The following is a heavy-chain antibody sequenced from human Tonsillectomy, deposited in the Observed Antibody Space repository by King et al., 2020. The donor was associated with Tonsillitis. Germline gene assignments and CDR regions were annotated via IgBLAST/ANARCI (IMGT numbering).Heavy chain of an antibody. CDR1: GGSISSYY. CDR2: IYYSGST. CDR3: PSSNFTGACCYPIDAFRL. Sequence: QLQESGPGLVKPAETLSLTCTVSGGSISSYYWSWIRQPPGKGLEWIGYIYYSGSTNYNPSLKSRVSIAVDTSKNQFSLKLSSVTAAETYVYYFPSSNFTGACCYPIDAFRLWGQGPMVTLSS. J-gene: IGHJ3*01. D-gene: IGHD2-15*01. V-gene: IGHV4-59*08.